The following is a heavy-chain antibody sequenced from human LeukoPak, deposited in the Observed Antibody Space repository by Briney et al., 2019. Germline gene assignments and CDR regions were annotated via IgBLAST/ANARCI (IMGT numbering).Heavy chain of an antibody. V-gene: IGHV4-39*07. CDR3: ARDFVGMTTVTRFDP. CDR2: IYYSGST. Sequence: PSETLSLTCTVSGGSISSSGYCWGWIRQPPGKGLEWIGSIYYSGSTYYNPSLKSRVTISVDTSKNQFSLKLSSVTAADTAVYYCARDFVGMTTVTRFDPWGQGTLVNVSS. J-gene: IGHJ5*02. CDR1: GGSISSSGYC. D-gene: IGHD4-11*01.